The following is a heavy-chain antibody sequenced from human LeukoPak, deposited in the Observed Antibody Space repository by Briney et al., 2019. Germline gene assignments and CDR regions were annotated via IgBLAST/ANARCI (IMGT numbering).Heavy chain of an antibody. V-gene: IGHV4-59*01. Sequence: SETLSLTCSASGGSIGSYHWSWIRQPPGKGLEWIVHVHYTWNTKYNPSLTGRVSISLDRSKNQFSLSLSSLTAADTAVYYCARVASKGGMDVWGQGTTVIVSS. CDR3: ARVASKGGMDV. J-gene: IGHJ6*01. CDR2: VHYTWNT. CDR1: GGSIGSYH.